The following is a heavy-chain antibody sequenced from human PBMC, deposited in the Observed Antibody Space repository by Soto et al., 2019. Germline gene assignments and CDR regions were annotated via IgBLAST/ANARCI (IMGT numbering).Heavy chain of an antibody. V-gene: IGHV3-30*18. CDR3: AKVREDLVLLGALGY. D-gene: IGHD2-8*01. J-gene: IGHJ4*02. Sequence: GGSLTLYCGASGFAFSDYATHQVRLAPGKGLEWVAVISDDGSREYYAASVKGRFIISRDNSKNTLYLQMNSLRPDDTAVYYCAKVREDLVLLGALGYWGQGTLVTVSS. CDR2: ISDDGSRE. CDR1: GFAFSDYA.